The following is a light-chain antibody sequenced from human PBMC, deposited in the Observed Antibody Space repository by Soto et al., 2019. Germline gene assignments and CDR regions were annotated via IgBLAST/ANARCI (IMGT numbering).Light chain of an antibody. CDR3: QQHGSSQT. CDR2: GAS. V-gene: IGKV3-20*01. J-gene: IGKJ4*01. CDR1: QSVSSTY. Sequence: EIVLTQSPGTLSLSPGERAALSCRASQSVSSTYLAWYQQKPGQAPRLLIYGASGRATGIPDRFSGSGSGTDFTLTISRLEPEDFAVYYCQQHGSSQTFGGGTKVEIK.